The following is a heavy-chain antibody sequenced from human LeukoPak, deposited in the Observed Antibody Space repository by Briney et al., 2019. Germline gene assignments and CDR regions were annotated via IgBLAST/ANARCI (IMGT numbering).Heavy chain of an antibody. J-gene: IGHJ4*02. D-gene: IGHD5-24*01. CDR3: ARDGGATTTTWYDY. CDR2: ISSSSSYI. Sequence: GGSLRLSCAASGFTFSSYSMNWVRQAPGKGLEWVSSISSSSSYIYYADSVKGRFTISRDNAKNSLYLQMNSLRAEDTAVYYCARDGGATTTTWYDYWGQGTLVTVSS. CDR1: GFTFSSYS. V-gene: IGHV3-21*01.